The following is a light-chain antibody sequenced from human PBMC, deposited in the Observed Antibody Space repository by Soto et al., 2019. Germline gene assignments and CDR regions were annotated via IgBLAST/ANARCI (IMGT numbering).Light chain of an antibody. J-gene: IGKJ5*01. CDR3: QQYNNWPPIT. V-gene: IGKV3D-15*01. CDR1: QSVDGY. Sequence: ELVMTQSPVTLSVSPGESATLSCRASQSVDGYLAWYQQKPGQAPRLLIYDASNRATGIPARFSGSGSGTDFTLTISSLQSEDFGVYYCQQYNNWPPITFGQGTRLEIK. CDR2: DAS.